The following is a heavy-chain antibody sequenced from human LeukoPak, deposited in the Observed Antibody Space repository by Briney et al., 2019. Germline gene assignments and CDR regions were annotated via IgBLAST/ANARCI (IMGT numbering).Heavy chain of an antibody. J-gene: IGHJ4*02. CDR1: GFTFSSYV. Sequence: GGSLRLSCAASGFTFSSYVMSWVRQAPGKGPERVSAISGSGGSIYYADSVKGRFTISRDSSRNTLYLQMNSLRAEDTAVYYCTRAGNYRFDYWGPGTLVTVSS. CDR3: TRAGNYRFDY. CDR2: ISGSGGSI. V-gene: IGHV3-23*01. D-gene: IGHD1-7*01.